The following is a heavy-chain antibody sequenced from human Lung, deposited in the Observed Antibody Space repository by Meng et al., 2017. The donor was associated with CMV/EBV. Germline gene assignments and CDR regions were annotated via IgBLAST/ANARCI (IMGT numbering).Heavy chain of an antibody. CDR2: ISSSSMNI. CDR1: GFAFSSFQ. V-gene: IGHV3-21*01. D-gene: IGHD3-10*01. Sequence: GESXKISCAASGFAFSSFQMNWVRQSAGKGLERIAAISSSSMNIYYGDLVKGRFTISRDNGRNSVFLQMNSLRADDTAKYYCTRDFGSRGFDFWGHGTVVTVSS. J-gene: IGHJ4*01. CDR3: TRDFGSRGFDF.